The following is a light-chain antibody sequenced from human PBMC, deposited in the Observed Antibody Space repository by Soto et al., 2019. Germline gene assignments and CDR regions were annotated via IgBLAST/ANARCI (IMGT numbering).Light chain of an antibody. Sequence: QSVLTQPASLSGSPGQSITISCTGTSSDVGAFNYVSWYQQHPGKTPKLIIYEVTNRPSGVSNRFSGSKSGNTASLTISGLQAEDEADYYCNAYASNSARLFGGGTKVTVL. J-gene: IGLJ3*02. CDR1: SSDVGAFNY. V-gene: IGLV2-14*01. CDR2: EVT. CDR3: NAYASNSARL.